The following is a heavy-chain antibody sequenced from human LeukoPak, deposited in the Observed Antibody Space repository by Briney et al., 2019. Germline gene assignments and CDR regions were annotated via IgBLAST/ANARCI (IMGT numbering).Heavy chain of an antibody. Sequence: PGGSLRLSCAASGFTFSSYGMHWVRQAPGKGLEWVAVISYDGSNKYYADSAKGRFTISRDNSKNTLYLQMNSLRAEDTAVYYCAKDRKGSGWYYYYYMDVWGKGTTVTVSS. CDR3: AKDRKGSGWYYYYYMDV. CDR1: GFTFSSYG. CDR2: ISYDGSNK. V-gene: IGHV3-30*18. D-gene: IGHD6-19*01. J-gene: IGHJ6*03.